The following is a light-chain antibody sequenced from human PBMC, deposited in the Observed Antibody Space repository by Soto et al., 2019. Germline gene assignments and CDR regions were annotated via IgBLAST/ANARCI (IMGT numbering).Light chain of an antibody. CDR3: HQYYSAPLT. V-gene: IGKV4-1*01. Sequence: DIVMTQSPDSLAVSLGERATINCKSSQSVFSRSNNKNYLTWYQQKPGQPPKLLISWASTRESGVPDRFSGSGSGTDFTLTISSLQAEDVAVYYFHQYYSAPLTFGGGTKVEI. J-gene: IGKJ4*01. CDR1: QSVFSRSNNKNY. CDR2: WAS.